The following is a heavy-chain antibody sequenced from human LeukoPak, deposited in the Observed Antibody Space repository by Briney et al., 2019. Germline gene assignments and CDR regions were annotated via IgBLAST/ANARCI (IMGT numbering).Heavy chain of an antibody. J-gene: IGHJ6*03. CDR3: ARLEKKSYYYMDV. CDR2: FYSSGST. Sequence: GGSLRLSCAVWGFTVSSNYMGGVRQARGKGLEGVSVFYSSGSTYYADSVKGRFTISRDNSENTLFLQMNTLRAEDTAVYYCARLEKKSYYYMDVWGKGTTVTVSS. V-gene: IGHV3-53*01. CDR1: GFTVSSNY. D-gene: IGHD1-1*01.